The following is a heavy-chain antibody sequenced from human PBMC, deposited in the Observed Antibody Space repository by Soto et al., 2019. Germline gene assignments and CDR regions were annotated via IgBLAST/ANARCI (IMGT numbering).Heavy chain of an antibody. CDR2: IRSKAYGGTT. D-gene: IGHD3-3*01. CDR3: TRGGYDFWSGYYNVWFDP. Sequence: GGSLRLSCTASGFTFGDYAMSWFRQAPGKGLEWVGFIRSKAYGGTTEYAASVKGRFTISRDDSKSIAYLQMNSLKTGDTAVYYCTRGGYDFWSGYYNVWFDPWGQGTLVTVSS. CDR1: GFTFGDYA. J-gene: IGHJ5*02. V-gene: IGHV3-49*03.